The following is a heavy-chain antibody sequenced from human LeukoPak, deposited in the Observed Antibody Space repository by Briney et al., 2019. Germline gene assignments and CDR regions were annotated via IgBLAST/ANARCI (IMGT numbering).Heavy chain of an antibody. V-gene: IGHV3-11*01. J-gene: IGHJ5*02. CDR3: ATASTVPAATFDP. CDR1: GFTFSDYY. D-gene: IGHD2-2*01. Sequence: PGGSLRLSCAASGFTFSDYYMSWIRQAPGKGLDWVSYISSSGSTISYADSVKGRFTISRDNAKNSLYLQMNSLRAEDTAVYYCATASTVPAATFDPWGQGTLVTVSS. CDR2: ISSSGSTI.